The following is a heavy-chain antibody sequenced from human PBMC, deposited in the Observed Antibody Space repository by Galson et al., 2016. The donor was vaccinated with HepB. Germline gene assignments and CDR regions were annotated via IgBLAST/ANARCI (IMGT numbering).Heavy chain of an antibody. Sequence: SETLSLTCTVSDGSFSSGSYYWGWIRQPPGKGLEWIGHIYYTGATHYSPSLKSRVTISEDTSRNQFSLKLSSVTAADTAMYFCARLKWNDPSPHTRSFFDYWGQGTLVTVSS. J-gene: IGHJ4*02. CDR2: IYYTGAT. CDR3: ARLKWNDPSPHTRSFFDY. D-gene: IGHD1-1*01. CDR1: DGSFSSGSYY. V-gene: IGHV4-39*01.